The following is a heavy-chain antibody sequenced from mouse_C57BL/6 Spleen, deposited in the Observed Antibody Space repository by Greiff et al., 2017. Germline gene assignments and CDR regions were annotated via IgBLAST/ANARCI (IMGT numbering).Heavy chain of an antibody. D-gene: IGHD1-1*01. V-gene: IGHV1-81*01. CDR3: ARRYYGSSSYYYAMDY. J-gene: IGHJ4*01. CDR1: GYTFTSYG. Sequence: QVQLQQSGAELARPGASVKLSCKASGYTFTSYGISWVKQRTGQGLEWIGEIYPRSGNTYYNEKFKGKATLTADKSSSTAYMELRSLTSEDSAVYFCARRYYGSSSYYYAMDYWGQGTSVTGSS. CDR2: IYPRSGNT.